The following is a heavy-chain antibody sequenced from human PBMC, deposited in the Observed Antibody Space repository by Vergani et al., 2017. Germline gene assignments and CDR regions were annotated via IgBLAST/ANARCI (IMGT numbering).Heavy chain of an antibody. CDR3: LLGSGSYYN. CDR1: GGTFSSYA. Sequence: VQLVQSGAEVKKPGSSVKVSCKASGGTFSSYAMSWVRQAPGKGLEWVSAISGSGGSTYYADSVKGRFTISRDNSKNTLYLQMNSLRAEDTAVYYCLLGSGSYYNWGQGTLVTVSS. CDR2: ISGSGGST. V-gene: IGHV3-23*04. D-gene: IGHD3-10*01. J-gene: IGHJ4*02.